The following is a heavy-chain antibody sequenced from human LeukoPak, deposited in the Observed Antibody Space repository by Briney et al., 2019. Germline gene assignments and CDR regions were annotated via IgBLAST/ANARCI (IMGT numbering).Heavy chain of an antibody. V-gene: IGHV3-23*01. Sequence: GGSLRLSCAAPGFTFSSYAMTWVRQAPGKGLEWVSGITADGGSTFYADSVKGRFTISRDNAKNSLYLQMNSLRAEDTAVYYCARETLYDSSGSFDYWGQGTLVTVSS. J-gene: IGHJ4*02. CDR3: ARETLYDSSGSFDY. CDR2: ITADGGST. D-gene: IGHD3-22*01. CDR1: GFTFSSYA.